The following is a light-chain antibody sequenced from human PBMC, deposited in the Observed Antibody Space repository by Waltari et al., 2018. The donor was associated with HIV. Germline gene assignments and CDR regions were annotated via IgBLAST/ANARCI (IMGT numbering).Light chain of an antibody. V-gene: IGKV4-1*01. CDR1: KNILHSSNNNSY. Sequence: DIVMTQSPDSLAVSLGARATINCKSSKNILHSSNNNSYLAWYQLKPGQPPKLVIYWASTRESGVPDRFSGSGSGTDFTLTISSLQAEDVAIYFCQQYYTTPRTFGQGTTVEVK. CDR3: QQYYTTPRT. CDR2: WAS. J-gene: IGKJ1*01.